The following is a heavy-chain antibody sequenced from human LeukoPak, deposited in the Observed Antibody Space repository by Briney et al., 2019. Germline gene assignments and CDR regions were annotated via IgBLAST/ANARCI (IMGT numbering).Heavy chain of an antibody. CDR1: GYTFTNYW. CDR2: IYPGDSDT. CDR3: ARPDGYWGFS. Sequence: GESLQVSCKASGYTFTNYWIAWVRQMPGKGLEWMGLIYPGDSDTRYSPSFQGQVTISADKSSSTAYLQWSTLKASDTAMYYCARPDGYWGFSWGQGTLVTVSS. J-gene: IGHJ5*02. V-gene: IGHV5-51*01. D-gene: IGHD5-24*01.